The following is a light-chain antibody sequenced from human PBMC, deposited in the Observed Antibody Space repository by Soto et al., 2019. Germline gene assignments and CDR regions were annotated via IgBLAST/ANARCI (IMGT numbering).Light chain of an antibody. CDR2: KAT. CDR1: QSISTW. Sequence: DIQMTQSPSTLSASVGDRVTITCRASQSISTWLAWYQQKPGKAPKLQIYKATSLESGVPSRFSGSGSGTEFTLTISSLQPDDSATYYCQQYINRWTFGQGTKVEIK. J-gene: IGKJ1*01. V-gene: IGKV1-5*03. CDR3: QQYINRWT.